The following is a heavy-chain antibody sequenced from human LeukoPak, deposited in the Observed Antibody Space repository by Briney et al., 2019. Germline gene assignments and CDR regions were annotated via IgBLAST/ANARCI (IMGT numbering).Heavy chain of an antibody. CDR2: ISGSGGST. Sequence: GGSLRLSCAASGFTFSSYAMSWVRQAPGKGPEWVSAISGSGGSTYYADSVKGRFTISRDNSKNTLYLQMNSLRAEDTAVYYCAKGRSSSSYWYFDLWGRGTLVTVSS. CDR3: AKGRSSSSYWYFDL. CDR1: GFTFSSYA. V-gene: IGHV3-23*01. D-gene: IGHD6-13*01. J-gene: IGHJ2*01.